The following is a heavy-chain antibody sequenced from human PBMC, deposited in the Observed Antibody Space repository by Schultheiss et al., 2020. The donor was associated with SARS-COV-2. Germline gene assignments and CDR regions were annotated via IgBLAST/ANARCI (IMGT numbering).Heavy chain of an antibody. D-gene: IGHD3-10*01. Sequence: GGSLRLSCAASGFTFSGYSMNWVRQAPGKGLEWVSSISSRSDYISYVDSVKGRFTISRDNAKNSLFLQMNSLTVEDTAVYYCARFAGGGGLGSPTVYWGQGTLVTVSS. CDR2: ISSRSDYI. CDR1: GFTFSGYS. CDR3: ARFAGGGGLGSPTVY. V-gene: IGHV3-21*01. J-gene: IGHJ4*02.